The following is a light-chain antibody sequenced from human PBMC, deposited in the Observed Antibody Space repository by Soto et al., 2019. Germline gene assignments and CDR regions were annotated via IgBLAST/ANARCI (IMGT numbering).Light chain of an antibody. V-gene: IGKV3-11*01. J-gene: IGKJ1*01. Sequence: EIVLTQSPATLSLSPGERATLSCRASQSVSSYLAWYQQKPGQAPRLLIYDAANRATGIPARIGGSGSGTDFTLTISRMEPEDFAVYYCQLFGSSRPFGQGTKVDIK. CDR1: QSVSSY. CDR2: DAA. CDR3: QLFGSSRP.